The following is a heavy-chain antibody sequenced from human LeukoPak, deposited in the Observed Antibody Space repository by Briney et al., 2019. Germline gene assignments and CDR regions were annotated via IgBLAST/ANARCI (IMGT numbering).Heavy chain of an antibody. J-gene: IGHJ4*02. CDR3: ARGGSGSRSAYYFDY. Sequence: PSETLSLTCTVSGGSISSYYWGWIRQPPGKGLEWIGNIYHSGSTYYNPSLKSRVTISVDTSKNQFSLKLSSVTAADTAVYYCARGGSGSRSAYYFDYWGQGTLVTVSS. CDR2: IYHSGST. V-gene: IGHV4-59*04. CDR1: GGSISSYY. D-gene: IGHD3-10*01.